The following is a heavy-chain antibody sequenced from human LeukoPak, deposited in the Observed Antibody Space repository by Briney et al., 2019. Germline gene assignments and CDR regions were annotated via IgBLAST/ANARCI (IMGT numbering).Heavy chain of an antibody. CDR2: ISVSGGSK. D-gene: IGHD5-24*01. J-gene: IGHJ4*02. V-gene: IGHV3-23*01. CDR1: GFTFSSYW. Sequence: GGSLRLSCAASGFTFSSYWMSWVRPAPGRGLEWVSAISVSGGSKYYADSVKGRFTISRDNSKNTLYLQMNSLRAEDTAVYYCAKDGRWLQRPFDYWGQGTLVTVSS. CDR3: AKDGRWLQRPFDY.